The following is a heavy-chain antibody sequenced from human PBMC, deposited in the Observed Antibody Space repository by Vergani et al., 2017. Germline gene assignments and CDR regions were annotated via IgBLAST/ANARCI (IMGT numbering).Heavy chain of an antibody. CDR3: ARVVVRGVRYYYYYMDV. J-gene: IGHJ6*03. CDR1: GGSFSGYY. CDR2: INHSGST. Sequence: QVQLQQWGAGLLKPSETLSLTCAVYGGSFSGYYWSWIRQPPGKGLEWIGEINHSGSTNYNPSLKSRVTISVDTSKNQFSLKLSSVTAAGTAVYYCARVVVRGVRYYYYYMDVWGKGTTVTVSS. D-gene: IGHD3-10*01. V-gene: IGHV4-34*01.